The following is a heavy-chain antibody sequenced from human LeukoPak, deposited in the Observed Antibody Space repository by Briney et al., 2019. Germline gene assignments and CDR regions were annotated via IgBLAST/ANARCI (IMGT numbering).Heavy chain of an antibody. CDR2: VGTAGDT. Sequence: GGSLRLSCAASGFTFSTYDMHWVRQVTGKGLEWVSVVGTAGDTYYPASVKGRFTISRENAKNSLYLQMNSLGAGDTAVYYCARTSKWLGHAFDIWGQGTMVTVSS. CDR3: ARTSKWLGHAFDI. D-gene: IGHD3-10*01. V-gene: IGHV3-13*01. J-gene: IGHJ3*02. CDR1: GFTFSTYD.